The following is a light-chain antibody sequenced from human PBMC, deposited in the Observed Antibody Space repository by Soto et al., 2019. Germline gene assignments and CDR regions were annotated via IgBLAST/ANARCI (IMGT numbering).Light chain of an antibody. Sequence: DLEMTQSPSSLSASVGDRVTITCRASQTIASHLNWYQQKPGKAPNLLIYTASNLQSGVPSRFSGSRSGTDFTLTISSLQPEDFAIYFCQQSYTTPYTFGQGTKLEIK. CDR3: QQSYTTPYT. V-gene: IGKV1-39*01. CDR2: TAS. J-gene: IGKJ2*01. CDR1: QTIASH.